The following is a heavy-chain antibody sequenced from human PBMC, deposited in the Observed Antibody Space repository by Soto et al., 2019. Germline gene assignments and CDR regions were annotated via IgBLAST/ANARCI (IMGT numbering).Heavy chain of an antibody. CDR2: INPNGGDT. Sequence: GASVKVSCKASGYNFIGYYXXWVRQAPGQGLEWMGWINPNGGDTNYAQKLQGRVTMTTDTSTSTAYMELRSLRSDDTAVYYCAQSSGYSSITPMAYWGQGTLVTVPS. CDR1: GYNFIGYY. D-gene: IGHD6-13*01. J-gene: IGHJ4*02. CDR3: AQSSGYSSITPMAY. V-gene: IGHV1-18*04.